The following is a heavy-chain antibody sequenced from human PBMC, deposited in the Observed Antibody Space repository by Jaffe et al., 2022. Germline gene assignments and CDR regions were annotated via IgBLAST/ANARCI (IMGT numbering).Heavy chain of an antibody. V-gene: IGHV4-61*02. D-gene: IGHD3-10*01. CDR3: AREVVEEFMVRGVSYYYYYYYMDV. CDR2: IYTSGST. Sequence: QVQLQESGPGLVKPSQTLSLTCTVSGGSISSGSYYWSWIRQPAGKGLEWIGRIYTSGSTNYNPSLKSRVTISVDTSKNQFSLKLSSVTAADTAVYYCAREVVEEFMVRGVSYYYYYYYMDVWGKGTTVTVSS. CDR1: GGSISSGSYY. J-gene: IGHJ6*03.